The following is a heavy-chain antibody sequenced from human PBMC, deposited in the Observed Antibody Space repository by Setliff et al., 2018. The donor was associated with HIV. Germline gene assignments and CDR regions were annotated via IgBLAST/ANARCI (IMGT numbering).Heavy chain of an antibody. D-gene: IGHD4-17*01. CDR1: GFTFDRYW. CDR2: VNSDGSSK. V-gene: IGHV3-74*01. CDR3: ARVGYSDYVLNI. J-gene: IGHJ4*02. Sequence: PGGSLRLSCAASGFTFDRYWMHWVRQAPGKGLVWVSRVNSDGSSKTYADSVKDRFTISRDNAKNSLYLQMNSLRAEDTAVYYCARVGYSDYVLNIWGQGTLVTVSS.